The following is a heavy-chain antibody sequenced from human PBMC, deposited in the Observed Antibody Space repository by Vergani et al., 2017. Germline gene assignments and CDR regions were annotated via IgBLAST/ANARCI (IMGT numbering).Heavy chain of an antibody. CDR1: GGSITSSSYY. Sequence: QLHLQESGPGLVKPSETLSLTCTVSGGSITSSSYYWGWIRQPPGKGLEWIGNIYHSGCAYYNPSLKGRVTISVDTSKNQFSLEVTSVTAADTAIYFCARTGSFILRYFHCALWGQGTLVTVSS. D-gene: IGHD3-9*01. J-gene: IGHJ4*02. CDR3: ARTGSFILRYFHCAL. CDR2: IYHSGCA. V-gene: IGHV4-39*01.